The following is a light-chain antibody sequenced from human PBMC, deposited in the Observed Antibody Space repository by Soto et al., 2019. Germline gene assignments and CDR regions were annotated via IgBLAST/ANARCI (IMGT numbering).Light chain of an antibody. CDR2: GAS. Sequence: EVVMTQSPATLSVSPGEGATLSCRASQSVRSNLAWYQKKPGQSHRLLIYGASTRATAVPARFSGSGSATEFTLTISSLHSEDFAVYYCQQYDNWPLTFGGGTQVEIK. J-gene: IGKJ4*01. CDR1: QSVRSN. V-gene: IGKV3-15*01. CDR3: QQYDNWPLT.